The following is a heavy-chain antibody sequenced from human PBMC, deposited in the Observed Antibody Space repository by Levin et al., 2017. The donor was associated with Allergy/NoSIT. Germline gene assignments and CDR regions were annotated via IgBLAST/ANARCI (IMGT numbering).Heavy chain of an antibody. Sequence: GGSLRLSCAASGFTFSSYAMSWVRQAPGKGLEWVSAISGSGGSTYYADSVKGRFTISRDNSKNTLYLQMNSLRAEDTAVYYCAGGAYSYGYYYGMDVWGQGTTVTVSS. CDR2: ISGSGGST. CDR1: GFTFSSYA. D-gene: IGHD5-18*01. CDR3: AGGAYSYGYYYGMDV. J-gene: IGHJ6*02. V-gene: IGHV3-23*01.